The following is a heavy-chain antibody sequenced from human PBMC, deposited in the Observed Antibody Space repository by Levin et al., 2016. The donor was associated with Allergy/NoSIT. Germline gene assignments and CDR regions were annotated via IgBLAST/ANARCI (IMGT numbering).Heavy chain of an antibody. D-gene: IGHD3-22*01. CDR2: ISYDGSKK. Sequence: WIRQPPGKGLEWVSVISYDGSKKYYADSVNGRFTISRDSSKNTLYLQMNSLRPEDTAVYYCARERFYYETSGYSLMYWGQGTLVTVSS. CDR3: ARERFYYETSGYSLMY. V-gene: IGHV3-30*03. J-gene: IGHJ4*02.